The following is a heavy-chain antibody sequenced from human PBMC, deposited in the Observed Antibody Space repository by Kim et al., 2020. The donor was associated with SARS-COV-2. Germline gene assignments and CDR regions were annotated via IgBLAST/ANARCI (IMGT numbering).Heavy chain of an antibody. V-gene: IGHV1-18*01. J-gene: IGHJ4*02. D-gene: IGHD6-19*01. CDR3: ARGAGPGDY. CDR2: GNT. Sequence: GNTNYAQKLQGRVTMTTDTSTSTAYMELRSLRSDDTAVYYCARGAGPGDYWGQGTLVTVSS.